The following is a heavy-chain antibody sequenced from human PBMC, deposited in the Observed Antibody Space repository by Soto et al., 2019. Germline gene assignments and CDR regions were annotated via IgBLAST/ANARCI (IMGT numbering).Heavy chain of an antibody. D-gene: IGHD6-19*01. CDR2: ISAYNGNT. V-gene: IGHV1-18*01. J-gene: IGHJ6*02. CDR3: AREGSGWPDYYYYGMDV. Sequence: ASVKVSCKASGYTFTSYGISWVRQAPGQGLEWMGWISAYNGNTNYAQKLQGRVTMTTDTSTSTAYMELRSLRSDDTAVYYCAREGSGWPDYYYYGMDVWGQGTTVTVSS. CDR1: GYTFTSYG.